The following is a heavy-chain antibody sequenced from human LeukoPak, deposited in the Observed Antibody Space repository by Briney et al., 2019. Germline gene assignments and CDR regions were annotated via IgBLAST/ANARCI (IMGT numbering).Heavy chain of an antibody. D-gene: IGHD3-10*01. V-gene: IGHV1-69*13. Sequence: SVKVSCKASGGTFSSYAISWVRQAPGQGLEWMGGIIPIFGTANYAQKFQGRVTITADESTSTAYMELSSLRSEDTAVYYCARGSGYYRSYWYFDLWGRGTLVTVSS. J-gene: IGHJ2*01. CDR3: ARGSGYYRSYWYFDL. CDR1: GGTFSSYA. CDR2: IIPIFGTA.